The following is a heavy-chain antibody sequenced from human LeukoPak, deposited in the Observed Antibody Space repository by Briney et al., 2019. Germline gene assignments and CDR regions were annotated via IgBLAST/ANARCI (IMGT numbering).Heavy chain of an antibody. Sequence: SETLSLTCTVSGGSISSGDYYWSWIRQPPGKGLEWIGEINHSGSTNYNPSLKSRVTISVDTSKNQFSLKLSSVTAADTAVYYCARGRPTGKYDYWGQGTLVTVSS. J-gene: IGHJ4*02. D-gene: IGHD1-1*01. CDR1: GGSISSGDYY. CDR2: INHSGST. CDR3: ARGRPTGKYDY. V-gene: IGHV4-39*07.